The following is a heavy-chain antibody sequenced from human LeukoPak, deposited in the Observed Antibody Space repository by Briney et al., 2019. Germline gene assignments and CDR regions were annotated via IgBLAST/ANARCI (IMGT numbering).Heavy chain of an antibody. V-gene: IGHV3-30*02. Sequence: PGGSLRLSCAASGFTFSSYGMHWVRQALGKGLEWVAFIRYDGSNKYYADSVKGRFTISRDNSKNTLYLQMNSLRAEDTAVYYCAKGLDRFYYYYMDVWGKGTTVTISS. CDR1: GFTFSSYG. J-gene: IGHJ6*03. CDR3: AKGLDRFYYYYMDV. D-gene: IGHD3/OR15-3a*01. CDR2: IRYDGSNK.